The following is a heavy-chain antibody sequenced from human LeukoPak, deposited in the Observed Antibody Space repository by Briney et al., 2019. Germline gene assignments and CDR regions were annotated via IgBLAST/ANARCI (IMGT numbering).Heavy chain of an antibody. CDR1: GGSFSGYY. D-gene: IGHD7-27*01. CDR2: INHSGST. V-gene: IGHV4-34*01. Sequence: SETLSLTCAVYGGSFSGYYWSWIRQPPGKGLEWIGEINHSGSTNYNPSLKSRVTMSVDTSNNQLSLKLSSVTAADTAVYYCAILGTISSIWGQGTMVTVSS. CDR3: AILGTISSI. J-gene: IGHJ3*02.